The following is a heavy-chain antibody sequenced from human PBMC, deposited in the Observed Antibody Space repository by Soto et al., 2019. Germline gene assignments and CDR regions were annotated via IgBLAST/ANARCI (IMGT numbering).Heavy chain of an antibody. Sequence: SLRLSCAASGFTFGDYAMRWVRQVPGKGLEWVSGFKWNSGDVGYADSVKGRFTISRDNARNSLYLQMNSLRPEDTAVYYCAKDRSSGSPYYGMDFWGQGTMVTVSS. J-gene: IGHJ6*02. CDR1: GFTFGDYA. V-gene: IGHV3-9*01. CDR3: AKDRSSGSPYYGMDF. D-gene: IGHD3-10*01. CDR2: FKWNSGDV.